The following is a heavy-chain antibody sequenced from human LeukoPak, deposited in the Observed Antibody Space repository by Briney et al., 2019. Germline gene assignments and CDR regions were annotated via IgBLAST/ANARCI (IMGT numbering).Heavy chain of an antibody. Sequence: GGSLRLSCAASGFAFSTYGLTWVRQAPGKGLEWLSPIGRSGSATYLADSVKGRFAISRDNSQNMLYLQMNSLRADDTAVYYCGKAGITFPYYFDYWGQGSLVSVSS. V-gene: IGHV3-23*01. D-gene: IGHD3-16*01. CDR1: GFAFSTYG. J-gene: IGHJ4*02. CDR2: IGRSGSAT. CDR3: GKAGITFPYYFDY.